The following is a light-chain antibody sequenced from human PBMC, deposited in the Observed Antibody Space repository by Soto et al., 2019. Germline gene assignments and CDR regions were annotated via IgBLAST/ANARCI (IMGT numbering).Light chain of an antibody. Sequence: QSALTQPASVSGSPGQSITISGTGTSSDVGGYNYVAWYQQHPGRAPKLIIYDVTNRPSGVSDRFSGSKSGNTASLTISGLQADDEADYHCSSYTSLSTPYVFGTGTKLTVL. V-gene: IGLV2-14*03. CDR1: SSDVGGYNY. CDR3: SSYTSLSTPYV. J-gene: IGLJ1*01. CDR2: DVT.